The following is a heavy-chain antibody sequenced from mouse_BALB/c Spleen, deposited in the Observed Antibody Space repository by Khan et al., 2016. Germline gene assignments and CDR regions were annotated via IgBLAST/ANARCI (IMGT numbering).Heavy chain of an antibody. CDR1: GFTFSSHA. V-gene: IGHV5-6-5*01. CDR2: ISSGGTT. D-gene: IGHD1-1*01. CDR3: VRGVIMVVDYFDY. J-gene: IGHJ2*01. Sequence: EVELVESGGGLVKPGGSLKLSCAASGFTFSSHAMSWVRQTPEKRLEWVASISSGGTTFYPDSLKGRFTISRDNARNLLYLHMSSLRSEATAMYYCVRGVIMVVDYFDYWGHGTTLTVSS.